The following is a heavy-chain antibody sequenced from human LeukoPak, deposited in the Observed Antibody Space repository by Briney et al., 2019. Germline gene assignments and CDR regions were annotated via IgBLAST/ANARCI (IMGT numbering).Heavy chain of an antibody. J-gene: IGHJ4*02. V-gene: IGHV1-2*06. CDR2: INPNIGGT. CDR3: ARDRASSRDDYNEPHY. D-gene: IGHD5-24*01. Sequence: GASVKVSCKASGYTFTGYYMHWVRQAPGQGLEWMGRINPNIGGTNYAQKSQGRVTMTRDTSISTAYMELRRLRSDDTAVYYCARDRASSRDDYNEPHYWGQGTLVTVSS. CDR1: GYTFTGYY.